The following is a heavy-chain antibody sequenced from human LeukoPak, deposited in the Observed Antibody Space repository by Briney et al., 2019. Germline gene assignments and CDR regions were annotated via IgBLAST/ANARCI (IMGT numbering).Heavy chain of an antibody. CDR3: ARMRGQLWFFDY. Sequence: ASVKVSCKASGGTFSSYAISWVRQAPGQGLEWMGGIIPIFGTANYAQKFQGRVTITADESTSTAYMELSSLRSEDTAVYYCARMRGQLWFFDYWGQGTLVTVSS. CDR2: IIPIFGTA. CDR1: GGTFSSYA. V-gene: IGHV1-69*13. D-gene: IGHD5-18*01. J-gene: IGHJ4*02.